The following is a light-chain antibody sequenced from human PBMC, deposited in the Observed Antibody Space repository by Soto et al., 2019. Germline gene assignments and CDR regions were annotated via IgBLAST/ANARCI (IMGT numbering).Light chain of an antibody. CDR1: SSDVGAYNY. CDR2: DVS. CDR3: CSYAGSYTLL. J-gene: IGLJ2*01. V-gene: IGLV2-11*01. Sequence: QSALTQPRSVSGSPGQSVTISCTGTSSDVGAYNYVSWFQQRPGKAPKLMMSDVSKRPSGVPDRFSGSKSGTTASLTISGLQAEDEADYYCCSYAGSYTLLFGGGTKLTVL.